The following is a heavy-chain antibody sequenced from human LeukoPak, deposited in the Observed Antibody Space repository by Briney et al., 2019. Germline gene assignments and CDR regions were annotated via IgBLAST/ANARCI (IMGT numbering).Heavy chain of an antibody. CDR3: TTDRGYSTLDD. D-gene: IGHD3-10*01. CDR1: GFTFSSYW. J-gene: IGHJ4*02. Sequence: GGSLRLSCADSGFTFSSYWMTWVRQAPGKGLEWVANINQDGSKKDHVDSVKGRFTTSRDNAKKTLYLQMDSLRTDDTAVYYCTTDRGYSTLDDWGQGTLVTVSS. CDR2: INQDGSKK. V-gene: IGHV3-7*01.